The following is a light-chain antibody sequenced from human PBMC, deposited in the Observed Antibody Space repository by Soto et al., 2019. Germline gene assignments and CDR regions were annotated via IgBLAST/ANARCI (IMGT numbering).Light chain of an antibody. V-gene: IGKV3-20*01. CDR3: QQYNSYST. CDR2: GAS. CDR1: QSVSSSY. Sequence: EIALTQSPGTRSVSAGERATLSCRASQSVSSSYLAWYQQKPGQAPRLLIYGASSRATGIPDRFSGSGSGTEFTLTISSLQPDDFAAYYCQQYNSYSTFGQGTKVDIK. J-gene: IGKJ1*01.